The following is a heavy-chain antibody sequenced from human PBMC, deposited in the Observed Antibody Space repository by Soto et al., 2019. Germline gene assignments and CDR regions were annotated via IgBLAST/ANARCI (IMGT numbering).Heavy chain of an antibody. V-gene: IGHV4-31*03. CDR3: ARDAPGVAPY. CDR1: GGSINSGDSY. Sequence: QVQLQESGPGLVRPSQTLSLICTVSGGSINSGDSYWNWTRHHPEKRREWIGYINYRGSTFYNPSLKSRIIISVDTSKNQFALKLSSVTAADTAVYYCARDAPGVAPYWGQGTLVTVSS. D-gene: IGHD2-15*01. CDR2: INYRGST. J-gene: IGHJ4*02.